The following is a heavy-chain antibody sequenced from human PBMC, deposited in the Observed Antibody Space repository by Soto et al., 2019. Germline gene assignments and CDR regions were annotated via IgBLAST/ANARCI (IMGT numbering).Heavy chain of an antibody. CDR2: TYYNGNA. CDR1: GDSIDRSNYY. J-gene: IGHJ4*02. Sequence: LSLTCTVSGDSIDRSNYYWDWIRQPPGKGLEWIGTTYYNGNAYYNPSLKSRVTMSVDTSKNQFSLKLISVTAADTAVYYCARHFVAVVIKGWGYWGQGALVTVSS. CDR3: ARHFVAVVIKGWGY. D-gene: IGHD3-22*01. V-gene: IGHV4-39*01.